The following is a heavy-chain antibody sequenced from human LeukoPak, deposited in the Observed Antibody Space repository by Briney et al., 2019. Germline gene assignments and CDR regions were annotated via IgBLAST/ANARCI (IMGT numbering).Heavy chain of an antibody. Sequence: PSETLSLTCAVYGGSFSGYYWSWIRQPPGKGLEWIGEINHSGSTNYNPSLKSRVTISVDMSKNQFSLKLSSVTAADTAVYYCARGPLSIAARPWGYWGQGTLVTVSS. V-gene: IGHV4-34*01. D-gene: IGHD6-6*01. CDR1: GGSFSGYY. CDR3: ARGPLSIAARPWGY. J-gene: IGHJ4*02. CDR2: INHSGST.